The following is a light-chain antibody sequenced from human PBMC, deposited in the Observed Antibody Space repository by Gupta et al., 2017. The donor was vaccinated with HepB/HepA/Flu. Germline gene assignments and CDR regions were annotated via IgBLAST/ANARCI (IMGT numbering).Light chain of an antibody. Sequence: EIVLTQSPATLSLSPGERATLSCRASQSVSSYLAWYQQKPGQAPRLLIYDASNRATGIPARFSGSGSGTDFTLTISSLEPEDFAVYYCQQGSNGHRFTFGPGTKVDIK. CDR2: DAS. J-gene: IGKJ3*01. V-gene: IGKV3-11*01. CDR1: QSVSSY. CDR3: QQGSNGHRFT.